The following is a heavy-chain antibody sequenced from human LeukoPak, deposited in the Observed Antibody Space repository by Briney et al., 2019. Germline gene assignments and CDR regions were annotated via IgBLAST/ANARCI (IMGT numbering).Heavy chain of an antibody. V-gene: IGHV4-59*01. D-gene: IGHD5-24*01. CDR3: ARSMATIGLGY. Sequence: ASETLSLTCTVSGGSISSYYWSWIRQPPGKGLEWIGYIYYSGSTNYNPSLKSRVTISVDTSKNQFSLKLSSVTAADTAVYYCARSMATIGLGYWGQGTLVTVSS. CDR1: GGSISSYY. J-gene: IGHJ4*02. CDR2: IYYSGST.